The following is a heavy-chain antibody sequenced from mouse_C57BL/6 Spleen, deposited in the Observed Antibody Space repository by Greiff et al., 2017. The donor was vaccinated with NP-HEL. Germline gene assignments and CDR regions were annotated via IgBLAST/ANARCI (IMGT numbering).Heavy chain of an antibody. J-gene: IGHJ2*01. Sequence: QVQLQQSGAELARPGASVKLSCKASGYTFTSYGISWVKQRTGQGLEWIGEIYPRSGNTYYNEKFKGKATLTADKSSSTAYMELRSLTSEDSAVYFCARRDYGGLRQDYWGQGTTLTVSS. V-gene: IGHV1-81*01. CDR1: GYTFTSYG. CDR2: IYPRSGNT. D-gene: IGHD2-4*01. CDR3: ARRDYGGLRQDY.